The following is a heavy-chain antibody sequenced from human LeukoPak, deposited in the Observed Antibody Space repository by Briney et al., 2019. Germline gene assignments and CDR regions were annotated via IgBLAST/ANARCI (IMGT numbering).Heavy chain of an antibody. CDR1: GSSISSGYY. V-gene: IGHV4-38-2*01. CDR2: IYYSGTT. CDR3: ARGRLVSTGGHFDY. J-gene: IGHJ4*02. D-gene: IGHD5/OR15-5a*01. Sequence: SETLSLTCDVSGSSISSGYYGVWIWQPPGKGLEWIGSIYYSGTTYYNPSLKSRVTISVDTSKNQFSLKLSSVTAADTGVYYCARGRLVSTGGHFDYWGQGTLVTVSS.